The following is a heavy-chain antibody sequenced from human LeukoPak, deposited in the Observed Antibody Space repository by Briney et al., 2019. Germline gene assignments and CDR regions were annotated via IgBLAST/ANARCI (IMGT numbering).Heavy chain of an antibody. V-gene: IGHV3-23*01. J-gene: IGHJ2*01. Sequence: GGSLRLSCAASGFTFSSYAISWVRQAPGKGLEWVSAITGSGGSTYYADSVKGRFTISRDNSKNTLYLQMNSLRAEDAAVYYCAKDTASSWWYFDLWGRGTPVTVSS. CDR3: AKDTASSWWYFDL. CDR1: GFTFSSYA. CDR2: ITGSGGST. D-gene: IGHD5-18*01.